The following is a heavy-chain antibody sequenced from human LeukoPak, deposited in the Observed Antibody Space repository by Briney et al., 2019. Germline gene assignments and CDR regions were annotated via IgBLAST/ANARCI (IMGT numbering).Heavy chain of an antibody. CDR2: ISGSGGST. CDR1: GFTFSSYA. D-gene: IGHD3-10*01. Sequence: GGSLRLSCAASGFTFSSYAMSWVRQAPGKGLEWVSAISGSGGSTYYADSVKGRFTISRDNSKNTLYLQMNSLRAEDTAVYYCAKDLSGALGELSPNWFDPWGQGTLVTVSS. CDR3: AKDLSGALGELSPNWFDP. V-gene: IGHV3-23*01. J-gene: IGHJ5*02.